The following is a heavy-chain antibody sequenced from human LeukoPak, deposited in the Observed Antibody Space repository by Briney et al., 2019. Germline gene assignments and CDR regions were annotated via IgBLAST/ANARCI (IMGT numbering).Heavy chain of an antibody. CDR1: GSTFSSYW. CDR2: INSDGSST. V-gene: IGHV3-74*01. D-gene: IGHD3-22*01. J-gene: IGHJ4*02. CDR3: ARESRYSSGYSFDY. Sequence: GGSLRLSCAASGSTFSSYWMHWVRQAPGKGLVWVSRINSDGSSTSYADSVKGRFTISRDNAKNTLYLQMNSLRAEDTAVYYCARESRYSSGYSFDYWGQGTLVTVSS.